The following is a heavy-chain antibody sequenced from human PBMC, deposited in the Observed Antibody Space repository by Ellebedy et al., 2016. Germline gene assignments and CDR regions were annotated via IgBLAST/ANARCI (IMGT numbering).Heavy chain of an antibody. V-gene: IGHV4-59*08. CDR2: VYYSGKS. CDR1: GGSFSDNY. D-gene: IGHD1-26*01. Sequence: SETLSLTXAVYGGSFSDNYWSWIRQPPGKGLEWIGFVYYSGKSDRNPSLKSRVTMSVDTSKNQLSLKLTSVTAADTAVYYCASHLMVGATTPYGYWGQGVLVTVSS. CDR3: ASHLMVGATTPYGY. J-gene: IGHJ4*02.